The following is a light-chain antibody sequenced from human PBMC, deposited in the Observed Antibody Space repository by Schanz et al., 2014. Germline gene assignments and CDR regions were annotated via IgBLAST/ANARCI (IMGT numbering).Light chain of an antibody. CDR3: QQYNSFAT. J-gene: IGKJ1*01. CDR1: QSIGTY. V-gene: IGKV1-39*01. Sequence: DIQMTQSPSSLSASVGDRVTITCRASQSIGTYLNWYQQKPGKAPKLLIYAASTLQSGVPSRFSGSGSGTEFTLTISSLQPDDFATYYCQQYNSFATFGQGTKVEIK. CDR2: AAS.